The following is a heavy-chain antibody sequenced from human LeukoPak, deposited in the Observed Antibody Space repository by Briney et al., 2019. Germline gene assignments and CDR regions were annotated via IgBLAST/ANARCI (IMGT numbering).Heavy chain of an antibody. CDR2: IYHSGST. Sequence: SETLSLTCAVSGYSISRGYYWGWIRQPPGKGLERIGSIYHSGSTYYNPSLKSRVTISVDTSKNQFALKLSSVTAADTAVYYCARGLTRYYYGMDVWGKGTTVTVSS. CDR3: ARGLTRYYYGMDV. CDR1: GYSISRGYY. V-gene: IGHV4-38-2*01. D-gene: IGHD3-9*01. J-gene: IGHJ6*04.